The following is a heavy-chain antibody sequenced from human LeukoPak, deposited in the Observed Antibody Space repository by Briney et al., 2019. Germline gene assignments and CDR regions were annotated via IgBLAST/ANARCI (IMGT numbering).Heavy chain of an antibody. J-gene: IGHJ4*02. CDR3: AKGRSYSSGWFDY. D-gene: IGHD6-19*01. Sequence: GGSLRLSCAASGFTFSSYSMNWVRQAPGKGLEWVSSISSSSSYIYYADSVKGRFTISRDNAKNSLYLQMNSLRAEDTAVYYCAKGRSYSSGWFDYWGQGTLVTVSS. CDR2: ISSSSSYI. V-gene: IGHV3-21*04. CDR1: GFTFSSYS.